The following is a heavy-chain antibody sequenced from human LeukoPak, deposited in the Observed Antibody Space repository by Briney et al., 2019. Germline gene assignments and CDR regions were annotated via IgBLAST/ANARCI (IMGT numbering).Heavy chain of an antibody. CDR3: ATVPPAHFDYGDSY. V-gene: IGHV1-24*01. CDR1: GYTFTGYY. D-gene: IGHD4-17*01. J-gene: IGHJ4*02. Sequence: ASVTVSCKASGYTFTGYYMHWVRQAPGKGLEWMGGFDPEDGETIYAQKFQGRVTMTEDTSTDTAYMELSSLRSEDTAVYYCATVPPAHFDYGDSYWGQGTLVTVSS. CDR2: FDPEDGET.